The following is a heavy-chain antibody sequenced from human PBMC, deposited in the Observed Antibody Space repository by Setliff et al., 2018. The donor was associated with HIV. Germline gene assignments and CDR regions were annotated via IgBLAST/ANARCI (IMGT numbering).Heavy chain of an antibody. Sequence: SETLSLTCNVSGGSISGYYWSWIRQPAGKGLEWIGRSAYNTYNPLLESRVTMSLDTSRNQITLRLNSVTAADTAVYYCARCRIPWEEEGGRFDFWGQGALVTVSS. CDR3: ARCRIPWEEEGGRFDF. V-gene: IGHV4-4*07. CDR1: GGSISGYY. J-gene: IGHJ4*02. CDR2: SAYN. D-gene: IGHD3-16*01.